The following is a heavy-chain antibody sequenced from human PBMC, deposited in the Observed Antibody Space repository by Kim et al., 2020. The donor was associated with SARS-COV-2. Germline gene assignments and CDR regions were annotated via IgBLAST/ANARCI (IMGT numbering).Heavy chain of an antibody. J-gene: IGHJ3*02. Sequence: SVKVSCKASGFTFTSSAVQWVRQARGQRLEWIGWIVVGSGNTNYAQKFQERVTITRDMSTSTAYMELSSLRSEDTAVYYCAAPHCNSTSCYDAFDIWGQGTRVTVSS. V-gene: IGHV1-58*01. CDR2: IVVGSGNT. CDR3: AAPHCNSTSCYDAFDI. D-gene: IGHD2-2*01. CDR1: GFTFTSSA.